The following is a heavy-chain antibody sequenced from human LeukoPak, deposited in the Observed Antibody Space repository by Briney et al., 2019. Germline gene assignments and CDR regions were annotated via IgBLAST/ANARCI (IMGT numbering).Heavy chain of an antibody. V-gene: IGHV3-48*04. Sequence: GGSLRLSCAASRFTFSSYSMNWVRQAPGKGLEWVSYISSSDSTIYYADSVKGRFTISRDNAKNSLYLQVNSLRAEDTAVYYCARGKPSGYSYGPNFDYWGQGTLVTVSS. CDR3: ARGKPSGYSYGPNFDY. D-gene: IGHD5-18*01. CDR2: ISSSDSTI. CDR1: RFTFSSYS. J-gene: IGHJ4*02.